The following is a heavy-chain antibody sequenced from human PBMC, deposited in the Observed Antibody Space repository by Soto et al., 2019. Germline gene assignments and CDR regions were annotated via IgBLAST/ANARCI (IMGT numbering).Heavy chain of an antibody. CDR3: AGGQALDV. J-gene: IGHJ6*02. V-gene: IGHV3-7*04. D-gene: IGHD2-21*01. CDR1: GFRFSTYW. CDR2: INQDGSEK. Sequence: VQLVESGGGLVQPGGSLRLSCAAYGFRFSTYWMAWVRQAPGKGLEWVANINQDGSEKYYVDSVKGRFTISRDNAKNSVYLQMNTLRVEDTAVYYCAGGQALDVWGQGTTVTVSS.